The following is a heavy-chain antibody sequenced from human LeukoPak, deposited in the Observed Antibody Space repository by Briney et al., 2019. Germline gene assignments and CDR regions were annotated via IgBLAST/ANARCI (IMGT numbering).Heavy chain of an antibody. D-gene: IGHD3-22*01. J-gene: IGHJ3*02. CDR2: IYHSGST. CDR3: ARNSYYDNSGEGAFDI. Sequence: SETLSLTCTVSGGSINNGDYYWSWIRQSPGKGLEWIGYIYHSGSTYYNPSLKSRVTISVDRSKNQFSLKLRSVTAADTAVYYCARNSYYDNSGEGAFDIWGQGTMVTVSS. CDR1: GGSINNGDYY. V-gene: IGHV4-30-2*06.